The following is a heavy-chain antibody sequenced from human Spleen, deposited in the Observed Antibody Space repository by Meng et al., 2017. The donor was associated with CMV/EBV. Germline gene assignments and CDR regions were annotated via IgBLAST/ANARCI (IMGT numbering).Heavy chain of an antibody. V-gene: IGHV3-21*01. D-gene: IGHD3-3*01. CDR3: ARAFYDFWSGIGY. CDR1: GFTFSSYS. Sequence: GESLKISCAASGFTFSSYSMNWVRQAPGKGLEWVSSISSSSSYIYYADSVKGRFTISRDNANSALYLQMDSLRAEDTAVYYCARAFYDFWSGIGYWGQGTLVTVSS. J-gene: IGHJ4*02. CDR2: ISSSSSYI.